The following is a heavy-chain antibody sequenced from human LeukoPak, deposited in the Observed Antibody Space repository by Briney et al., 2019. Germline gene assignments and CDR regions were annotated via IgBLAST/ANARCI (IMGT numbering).Heavy chain of an antibody. Sequence: GGSLRLSCAASGFTFDDYTMHWVRQAPGKGLEWVSLISWDGGSTYYADSVKGRFTISRDNSKNSLYLQMNSLRTEDTALYYCAKATMGYYYMDVWGKGTTVTVS. CDR3: AKATMGYYYMDV. CDR2: ISWDGGST. D-gene: IGHD5-24*01. J-gene: IGHJ6*03. CDR1: GFTFDDYT. V-gene: IGHV3-43*01.